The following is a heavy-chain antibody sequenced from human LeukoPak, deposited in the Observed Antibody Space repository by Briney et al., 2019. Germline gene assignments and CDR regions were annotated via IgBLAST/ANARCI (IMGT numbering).Heavy chain of an antibody. Sequence: GGSLRLSCAASGFTFSNYGMHWVRQAPGKGLEWVTVIWYDGSKKYYADSVKGRFTISRDNAKNSLYLQMNSLRAEDTAVYYCARGGYSRVDYWGQGTLVTVSS. CDR2: IWYDGSKK. D-gene: IGHD3-10*01. CDR3: ARGGYSRVDY. V-gene: IGHV3-33*03. CDR1: GFTFSNYG. J-gene: IGHJ4*02.